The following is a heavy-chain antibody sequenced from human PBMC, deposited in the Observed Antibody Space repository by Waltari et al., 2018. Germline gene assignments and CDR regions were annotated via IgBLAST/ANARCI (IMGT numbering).Heavy chain of an antibody. CDR3: AKGEAVVIANEGCLDY. CDR1: GFTFTSSA. D-gene: IGHD2-21*01. V-gene: IGHV1-58*02. J-gene: IGHJ4*02. CDR2: IVVGSGNT. Sequence: QMQLVQSGPEVKKPGTSVKVSCKASGFTFTSSAMQWVRQARGQRLEWIGWIVVGSGNTNYAQKFQERVTITRDMSTSTAYMELSSLRSEDTAVYYCAKGEAVVIANEGCLDYWGQGTLVTVSS.